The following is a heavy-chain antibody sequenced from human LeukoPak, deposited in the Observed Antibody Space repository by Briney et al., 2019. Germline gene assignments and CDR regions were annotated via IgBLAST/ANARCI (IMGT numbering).Heavy chain of an antibody. CDR1: GGTFSSYA. CDR3: ASRGKEWLDY. J-gene: IGHJ4*02. V-gene: IGHV1-69*13. CDR2: IIPIFGTA. D-gene: IGHD3-3*01. Sequence: SVKVSCRASGGTFSSYAISWVRQAPGQGLEWMGGIIPIFGTANYAQKFQGRVTITADESTSTAYMELSSLRSEDTAVYYCASRGKEWLDYWGQGTLVTVSS.